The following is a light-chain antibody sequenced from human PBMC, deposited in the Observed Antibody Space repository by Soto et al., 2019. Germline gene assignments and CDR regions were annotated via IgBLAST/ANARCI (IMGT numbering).Light chain of an antibody. CDR3: QQYDILPTT. Sequence: DVQMTQSPSSLFASVGDRVTITCRATQDINIYLNWYQQKAGKAPNLLIYYASNLEIGVPSRSSGSGSGTHFTFTISSLQTEDIGTYYCQQYDILPTTFGRGTRLEIK. V-gene: IGKV1-33*01. CDR2: YAS. J-gene: IGKJ5*01. CDR1: QDINIY.